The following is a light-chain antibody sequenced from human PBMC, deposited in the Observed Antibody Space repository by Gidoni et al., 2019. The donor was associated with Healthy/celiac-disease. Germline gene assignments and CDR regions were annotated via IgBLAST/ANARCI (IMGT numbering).Light chain of an antibody. CDR2: GAS. Sequence: EIAMTQSPATLSVSPGERATLSCRASQSVSSNLAWYQQKPGQAPRLLIYGASTRATGIPARFSGSGSGTEFTLTISSLQSEDFAVYYCQHRSTFGQGTKLEIK. V-gene: IGKV3-15*01. J-gene: IGKJ2*02. CDR3: QHRST. CDR1: QSVSSN.